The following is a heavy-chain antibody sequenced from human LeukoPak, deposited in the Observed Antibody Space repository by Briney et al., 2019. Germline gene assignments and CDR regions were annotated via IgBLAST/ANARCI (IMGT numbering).Heavy chain of an antibody. Sequence: PGGSLRLSCAASGFTFSSYAMSWVRQAPGKGLEWVSAISGSGGSTYYADSVKGRFTISRDNSKNTLYLQMNSLRAEDTAVYYCAKDPLGGDHTLGFDYWGQGTLVTVSS. CDR2: ISGSGGST. V-gene: IGHV3-23*01. CDR3: AKDPLGGDHTLGFDY. J-gene: IGHJ4*02. CDR1: GFTFSSYA. D-gene: IGHD2-21*01.